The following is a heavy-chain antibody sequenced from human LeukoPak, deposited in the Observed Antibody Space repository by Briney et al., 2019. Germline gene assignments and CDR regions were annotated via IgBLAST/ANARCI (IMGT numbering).Heavy chain of an antibody. CDR3: ARGVGGTFSY. D-gene: IGHD3-10*01. CDR1: GGSISSYY. CDR2: IYYSGST. V-gene: IGHV4-59*01. Sequence: SETLSLTCTVSGGSISSYYWSWIRQPPGKGLEWIGYIYYSGSTNYNPSLKSRVTISVDTSKNQFSLKLSSVTAADTAVYYCARGVGGTFSYWGQGTPVTVSS. J-gene: IGHJ4*02.